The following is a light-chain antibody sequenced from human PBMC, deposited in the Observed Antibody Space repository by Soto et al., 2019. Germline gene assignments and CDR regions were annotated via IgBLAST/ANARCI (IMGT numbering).Light chain of an antibody. CDR3: CSYAGSSTPYV. CDR2: EGS. CDR1: SSDVGSYNL. Sequence: QSALTHPASVSGYPGQSITISCTGTSSDVGSYNLVSWYQQHPGKAPKLMIYEGSKRPSGVSNRFSGSKSGNTASLTISGLQAEDEADYYCCSYAGSSTPYVFGSGTKVTVL. V-gene: IGLV2-23*01. J-gene: IGLJ1*01.